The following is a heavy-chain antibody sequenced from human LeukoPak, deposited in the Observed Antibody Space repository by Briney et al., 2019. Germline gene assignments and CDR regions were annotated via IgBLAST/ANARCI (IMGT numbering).Heavy chain of an antibody. J-gene: IGHJ4*02. D-gene: IGHD6-13*01. Sequence: GGSLRLSCAASGFTFSSYAMSWVRQAPGKGLEWVSAISGSGGSTYYADSVKGRFTISRDNSKNTLYLQMNSLRAEDTAVYYCAKYPYSSSWGMLYDYWGQGTLVTVSS. CDR1: GFTFSSYA. CDR3: AKYPYSSSWGMLYDY. CDR2: ISGSGGST. V-gene: IGHV3-23*01.